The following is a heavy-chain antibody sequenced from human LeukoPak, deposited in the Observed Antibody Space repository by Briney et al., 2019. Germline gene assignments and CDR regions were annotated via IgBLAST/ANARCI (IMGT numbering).Heavy chain of an antibody. CDR1: GDSVSSNSAA. D-gene: IGHD6-19*01. V-gene: IGHV6-1*01. CDR3: ARVWGKYSSGWHNYDAFDI. CDR2: TYYRSKWYN. Sequence: SQTLSLTCAISGDSVSSNSAAWNWIRQSPSRGLEWLGRTYYRSKWYNDYAVSVKSRITINPDTSKNQFSLKLSSVTAADTAVYYCARVWGKYSSGWHNYDAFDIWGQGTMVTVSS. J-gene: IGHJ3*02.